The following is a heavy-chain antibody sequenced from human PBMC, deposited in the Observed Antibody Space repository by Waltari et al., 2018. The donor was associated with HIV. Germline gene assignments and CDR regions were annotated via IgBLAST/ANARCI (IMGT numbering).Heavy chain of an antibody. J-gene: IGHJ4*02. CDR3: AKGGGYCSSTSCYLSPNFDY. V-gene: IGHV3-9*01. D-gene: IGHD2-2*01. Sequence: EVQLVESGGGLVQPGRSLRLSCAASGFTFDDYAMHWVRQAPGKGLEWVSGISWNSGSIGYADSVKGRFTISRDNAKNSLYLQMNSLRAEDTALYYCAKGGGYCSSTSCYLSPNFDYWGQGTLVTVSS. CDR1: GFTFDDYA. CDR2: ISWNSGSI.